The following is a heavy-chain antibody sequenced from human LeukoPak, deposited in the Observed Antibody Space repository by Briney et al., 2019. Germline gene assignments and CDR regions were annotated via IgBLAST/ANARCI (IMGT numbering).Heavy chain of an antibody. V-gene: IGHV1-2*02. CDR2: INPESDGT. CDR1: GYTFTDYN. CDR3: AREGRYSYGYDY. J-gene: IGHJ4*02. Sequence: ASVKVSCKASGYTFTDYNLHWVRQVPGQGPEWMGWINPESDGTKYAQKFQGRVTMTRDTSISTAYMELSSLRSDDTAVYYCAREGRYSYGYDYWGQGTLVTVSA. D-gene: IGHD5-18*01.